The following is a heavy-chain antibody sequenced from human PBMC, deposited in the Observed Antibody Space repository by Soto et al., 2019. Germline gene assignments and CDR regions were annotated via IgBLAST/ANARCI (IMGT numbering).Heavy chain of an antibody. J-gene: IGHJ1*01. V-gene: IGHV4-34*01. CDR2: INHSGST. CDR3: ARGPYSSSWYQAEYFQH. CDR1: GGSFSGYY. D-gene: IGHD6-13*01. Sequence: QVRLQQWGAGLLKPSETLSLTCAVYGGSFSGYYWRWIRQPPGKGLEWIGEINHSGSTNYNPSLKSRVTISVDTSKNQFSLKLSSVTAADTAVYYCARGPYSSSWYQAEYFQHWGQGTLVTVSS.